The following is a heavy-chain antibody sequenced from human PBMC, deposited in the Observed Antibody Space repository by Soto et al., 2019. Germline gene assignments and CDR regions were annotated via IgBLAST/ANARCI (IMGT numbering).Heavy chain of an antibody. Sequence: PGGSLRLSCAASGFTFSSYAMSWVRQGPGKGLEWVSAISGSGGSTYYADSVKGRFTTSRDNSKNTLYLQMNSLRAEGTAVYYCAKDYSSSWYDWFDPWGQGTLVTVSS. V-gene: IGHV3-23*01. CDR1: GFTFSSYA. CDR2: ISGSGGST. D-gene: IGHD6-13*01. CDR3: AKDYSSSWYDWFDP. J-gene: IGHJ5*02.